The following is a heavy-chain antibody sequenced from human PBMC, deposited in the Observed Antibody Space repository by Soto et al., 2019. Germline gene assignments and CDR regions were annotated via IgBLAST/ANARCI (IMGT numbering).Heavy chain of an antibody. CDR1: GGSINSGGYC. D-gene: IGHD2-15*01. CDR3: XXXXXLV. V-gene: IGHV4-31*03. CDR2: ISYGGST. J-gene: IGHJ4*02. Sequence: QVQLQESGPGLVKPSQTLSLTCTVSGGSINSGGYCWSWIRQHPGKGLDWIGCISYGGSTSYNPSLKSRVTISVDTSKNQFSLKLTXXTXXXXXXXXXXXXXLVWGQGALITVSS.